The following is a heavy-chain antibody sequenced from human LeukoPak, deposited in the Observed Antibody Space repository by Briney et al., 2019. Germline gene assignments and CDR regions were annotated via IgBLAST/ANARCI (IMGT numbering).Heavy chain of an antibody. V-gene: IGHV3-7*01. CDR2: IKEDGSEK. CDR3: ARDSGWYPVDY. CDR1: GFTFSNNW. Sequence: GXXLRLSCAASGFTFSNNWMTWVRQAPGKGLEWVANIKEDGSEKNYVDSVKGRFTISRDNAKNSLYLQMNSLRAEDTAVYYCARDSGWYPVDYWGQGTLVTVSS. J-gene: IGHJ4*02. D-gene: IGHD6-19*01.